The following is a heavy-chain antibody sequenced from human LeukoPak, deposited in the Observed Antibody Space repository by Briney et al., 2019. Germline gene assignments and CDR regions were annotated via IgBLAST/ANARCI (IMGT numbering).Heavy chain of an antibody. CDR1: GYTFTSYG. CDR3: ARGARAGYYYYYMDV. J-gene: IGHJ6*03. CDR2: MNPNSGNT. Sequence: ASVKVSCKASGYTFTSYGISWVRQAPGQGLEWMGWMNPNSGNTGYAQKFQGRVTMTRNTSISTAYMELSSLRSEDTAVYYCARGARAGYYYYYMDVWGKGTTVTISS. V-gene: IGHV1-8*02.